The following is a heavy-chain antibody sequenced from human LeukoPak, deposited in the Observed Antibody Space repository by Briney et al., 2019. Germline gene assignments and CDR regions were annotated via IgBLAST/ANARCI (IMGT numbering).Heavy chain of an antibody. Sequence: GASVKVSCKASGYTFTSYGISWVRQAPGQGLEWMGWISAYNGNTNYAQKLQGRVTITTDTSTSTAYMELRSLRSDDTAVYYCARGLGGAGPFYYMDVWGKGTTVTVSS. V-gene: IGHV1-18*01. CDR3: ARGLGGAGPFYYMDV. J-gene: IGHJ6*03. D-gene: IGHD2-21*01. CDR1: GYTFTSYG. CDR2: ISAYNGNT.